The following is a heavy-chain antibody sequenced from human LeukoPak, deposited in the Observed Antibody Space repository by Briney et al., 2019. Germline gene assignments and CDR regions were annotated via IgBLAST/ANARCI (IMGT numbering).Heavy chain of an antibody. CDR3: ARGPVGIAAAGDAFDI. D-gene: IGHD6-13*01. CDR2: IIPIFGIA. CDR1: GGTFSSYA. J-gene: IGHJ3*02. V-gene: IGHV1-69*10. Sequence: ASVKVSCKASGGTFSSYAISWVRQAPGQGLEWMGGIIPIFGIANYAQKFQGRVTITADKSTSTAYMELSSLRSEDTAVYYCARGPVGIAAAGDAFDIWGQGTMVTVSS.